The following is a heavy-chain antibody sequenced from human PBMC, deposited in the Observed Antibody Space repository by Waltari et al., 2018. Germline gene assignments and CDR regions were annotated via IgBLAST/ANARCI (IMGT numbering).Heavy chain of an antibody. CDR2: ISPDGSEQ. D-gene: IGHD3-10*01. CDR1: GSIFSSYW. Sequence: EVQLVESGGGLVHPGESLRLSCAASGSIFSSYWMTWIRQAPGKGLERVASISPDGSEQYYVDSVRGRFTISRDNAKKSLYLQMNSLRVEDTAMYYCATDRGWHSFDYWGQGTLVTVSS. CDR3: ATDRGWHSFDY. V-gene: IGHV3-7*01. J-gene: IGHJ4*02.